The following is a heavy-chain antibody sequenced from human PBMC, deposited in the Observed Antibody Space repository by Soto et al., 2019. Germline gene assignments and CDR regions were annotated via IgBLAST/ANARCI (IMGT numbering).Heavy chain of an antibody. V-gene: IGHV3-23*01. CDR1: GFTFSSYA. J-gene: IGHJ4*02. CDR2: ISGSGGST. CDR3: AKVRADYYDSSGPIDY. D-gene: IGHD3-22*01. Sequence: GGSLRLSCAASGFTFSSYAMSWVRQAPRKGLEWVSAISGSGGSTYYGDSVKGRFTISRGNSKNTLYLQMNSLRAEDTAVYYCAKVRADYYDSSGPIDYWGQGTLVTVSS.